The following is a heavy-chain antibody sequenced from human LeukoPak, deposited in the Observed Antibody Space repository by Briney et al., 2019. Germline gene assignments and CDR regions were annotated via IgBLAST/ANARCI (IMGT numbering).Heavy chain of an antibody. J-gene: IGHJ4*02. CDR3: ARGHSYNWNPDY. CDR1: GYTFTSYD. D-gene: IGHD1-20*01. CDR2: MNPNSGNT. Sequence: ASVKVSCKASGYTFTSYDINWVRQATGQGLEWMGWMNPNSGNTGYAQKFQGRVTMTRNTSISTAYMELSSLRSEDTAVYYCARGHSYNWNPDYWGQGTLVTVPS. V-gene: IGHV1-8*01.